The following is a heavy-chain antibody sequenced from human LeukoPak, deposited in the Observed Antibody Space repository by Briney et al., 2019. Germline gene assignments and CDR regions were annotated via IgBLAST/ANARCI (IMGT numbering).Heavy chain of an antibody. CDR2: IYTSGRT. CDR3: ARRVHYYYYMDV. J-gene: IGHJ6*03. V-gene: IGHV4-4*09. CDR1: GGSISSYY. Sequence: SETLSLTCTVSGGSISSYYWSWIRQPPGKGLEWIGYIYTSGRTNYNPSLKSRVTISVDTSKNQFSLKLSSVTAADTAVYYCARRVHYYYYMDVWGKGTTVTVSS. D-gene: IGHD3-10*01.